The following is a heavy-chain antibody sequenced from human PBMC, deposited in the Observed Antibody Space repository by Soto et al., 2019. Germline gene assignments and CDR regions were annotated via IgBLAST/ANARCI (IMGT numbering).Heavy chain of an antibody. V-gene: IGHV4-59*01. CDR2: IYYSGST. CDR1: GGSISSYY. CDR3: AGRITMVRGVIPPFDP. Sequence: PSETLYLTCIVSGGSISSYYWIWIRQPPGKGLEWIGYIYYSGSTNYNPSLKSRVTISVDTSKNQFSLKLSSVTAADTAVYYCAGRITMVRGVIPPFDPWGQGTLVTVSS. J-gene: IGHJ5*02. D-gene: IGHD3-10*01.